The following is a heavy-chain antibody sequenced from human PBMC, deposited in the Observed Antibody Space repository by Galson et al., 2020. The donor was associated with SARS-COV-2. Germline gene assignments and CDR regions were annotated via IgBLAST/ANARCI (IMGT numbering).Heavy chain of an antibody. CDR3: ANSAYCGGDGPRGYMDV. V-gene: IGHV3-23*01. D-gene: IGHD2-21*02. CDR2: ISGSGGST. J-gene: IGHJ6*03. CDR1: GFTFSSTA. Sequence: GGSLRLSCAASGFTFSSTAMSWVRQAPGKGLEWASAISGSGGSTYYADSVKGRFTISRDNSKNTLYLQMNSLRAEDTAVYYCANSAYCGGDGPRGYMDVWGKGTTVTISS.